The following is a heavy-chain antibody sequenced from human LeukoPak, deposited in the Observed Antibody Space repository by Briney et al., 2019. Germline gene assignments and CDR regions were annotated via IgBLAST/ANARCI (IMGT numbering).Heavy chain of an antibody. CDR2: ISGSGGST. CDR3: AKHTDFDWFYRGWYFDY. J-gene: IGHJ4*02. D-gene: IGHD3-9*01. Sequence: GGSLRLSCAASGFTFSSYAMSWVRQAPGKGLEWVSAISGSGGSTYYADSVKGRFTISRDNAKNTLYLQMNSLRAEDTAVYYCAKHTDFDWFYRGWYFDYWGQGTLVTVSS. V-gene: IGHV3-23*01. CDR1: GFTFSSYA.